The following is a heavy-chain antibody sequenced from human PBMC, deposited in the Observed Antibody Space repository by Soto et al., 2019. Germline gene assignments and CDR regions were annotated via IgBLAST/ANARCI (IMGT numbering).Heavy chain of an antibody. Sequence: ASVKVSCKASGYMFCSYGVSWIRQAPGQGLEWMGWISGHNGNTNSAQKFQGRVTMTTDTSTGTVYMDLRSLRSDDTAVYYCARASSATYYFDGRGSLFDYRGQGTLVTVSS. CDR3: ARASSATYYFDGRGSLFDY. V-gene: IGHV1-18*01. D-gene: IGHD3-9*01. CDR2: ISGHNGNT. J-gene: IGHJ4*02. CDR1: GYMFCSYG.